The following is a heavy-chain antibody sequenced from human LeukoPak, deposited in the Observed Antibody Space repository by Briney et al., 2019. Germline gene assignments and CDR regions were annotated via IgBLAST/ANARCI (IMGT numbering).Heavy chain of an antibody. Sequence: RSGRTLRLSHAASGFIFDDYDMTWVRQGPGKGLEYVSGINWAGYSTGYADSVRGRFTISRDNAKSSLYLQMNSLRPEDTALYYCVRDLRTDYAFDSWGQGTLVTVSS. V-gene: IGHV3-20*03. D-gene: IGHD4/OR15-4a*01. CDR2: INWAGYST. J-gene: IGHJ4*02. CDR3: VRDLRTDYAFDS. CDR1: GFIFDDYD.